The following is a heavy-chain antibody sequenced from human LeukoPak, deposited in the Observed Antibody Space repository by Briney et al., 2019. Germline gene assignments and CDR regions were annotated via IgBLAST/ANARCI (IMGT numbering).Heavy chain of an antibody. V-gene: IGHV3-23*01. CDR2: ISGSGGST. CDR1: GFTFSSYA. CDR3: AKSLRGLYYYGMDV. Sequence: PGGSLRLSCAAPGFTFSSYAKSWVRQAPGKGLEWVSAISGSGGSTYYADSVKGRFTISRDNSKNTLYLQMNSLRAEDTAVYYCAKSLRGLYYYGMDVWGQGTTVTVSS. J-gene: IGHJ6*02. D-gene: IGHD3-10*01.